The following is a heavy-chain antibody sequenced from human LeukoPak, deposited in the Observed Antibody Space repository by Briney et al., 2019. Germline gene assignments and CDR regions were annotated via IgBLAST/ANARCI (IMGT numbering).Heavy chain of an antibody. CDR1: GFTFDDYA. Sequence: GGSLRLSCAASGFTFDDYAMHWVRQAPGKGLEWVSRILGNGGTTYYGDSVKGRFTISRDNSKNSLFLQMFSLRTEDTALYYCAKGTRDYGGLPRWYFDLWGRGTLVTVSS. J-gene: IGHJ2*01. CDR2: ILGNGGTT. CDR3: AKGTRDYGGLPRWYFDL. V-gene: IGHV3-43*02. D-gene: IGHD4-23*01.